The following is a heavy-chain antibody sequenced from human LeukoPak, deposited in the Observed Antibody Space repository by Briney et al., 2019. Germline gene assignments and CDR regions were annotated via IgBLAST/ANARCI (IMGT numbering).Heavy chain of an antibody. J-gene: IGHJ4*02. V-gene: IGHV3-74*01. Sequence: GGSLRLSCAASGFTFSNYWMHWVRQAPGKGLVWVSRINSDGINTSYADSVKGRFTISRDNAKNTLNLQMNSLRAEDTALYYCAKDPRAGDFWSGYHQIDYWGQGTLVTVSS. CDR1: GFTFSNYW. CDR3: AKDPRAGDFWSGYHQIDY. D-gene: IGHD3-3*01. CDR2: INSDGINT.